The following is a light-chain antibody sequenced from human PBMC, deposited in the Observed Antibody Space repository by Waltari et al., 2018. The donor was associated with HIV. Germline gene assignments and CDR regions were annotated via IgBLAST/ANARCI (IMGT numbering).Light chain of an antibody. CDR3: AVLDDTLGGGV. CDR1: PANIGAHF. CDR2: RDN. V-gene: IGLV1-47*01. Sequence: QSVLTQPPSASGTPGQQVTISCSGGPANIGAHFVFWFQQFPGTAPKLLIYRDNLRHSGVPARFSGSKSGTSASLTISGLRSDDEAHYFCAVLDDTLGGGVFGGGTKLTVI. J-gene: IGLJ2*01.